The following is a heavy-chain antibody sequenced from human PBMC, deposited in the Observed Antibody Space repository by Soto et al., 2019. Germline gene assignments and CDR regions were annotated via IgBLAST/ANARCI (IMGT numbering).Heavy chain of an antibody. CDR3: ARAQRYCSGGSCYSRPTGYFDY. J-gene: IGHJ4*02. CDR2: INPNSGGT. D-gene: IGHD2-15*01. CDR1: GYTFTGYY. V-gene: IGHV1-2*02. Sequence: QVPLVQSGAEVKKPGASVKVSCKASGYTFTGYYMHWVRQAPGQGLEWMGWINPNSGGTNYAQKFQGRVTMTRDTSISTAYMELSRLRSDDTAVYYCARAQRYCSGGSCYSRPTGYFDYWGQGTLVTVSS.